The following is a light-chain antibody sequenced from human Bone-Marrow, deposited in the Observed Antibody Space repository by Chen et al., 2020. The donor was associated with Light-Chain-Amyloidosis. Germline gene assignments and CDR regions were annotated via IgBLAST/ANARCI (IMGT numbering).Light chain of an antibody. CDR2: RDT. CDR1: DLPTKH. CDR3: QSADSSGTYEVI. J-gene: IGLJ2*01. Sequence: SYELTQPPSVSVSPGQTARITCPGYDLPTKHAYWYQQKPGQAPVLVIHRDTERPSGISERFSGSSSGTTATLTISGVQAEDEADYHCQSADSSGTYEVIFGGGTKLTVL. V-gene: IGLV3-25*03.